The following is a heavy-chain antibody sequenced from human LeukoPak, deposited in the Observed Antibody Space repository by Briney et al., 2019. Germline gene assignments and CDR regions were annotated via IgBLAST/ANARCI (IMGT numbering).Heavy chain of an antibody. V-gene: IGHV7-4-1*02. CDR3: ARDIAVAAVYYYYMDV. D-gene: IGHD6-19*01. J-gene: IGHJ6*03. CDR1: GYTFTSYA. CDR2: INTNTGNP. Sequence: ASVKVSCKASGYTFTSYAMNWVRQAPGQGLEWMGWINTNTGNPTYAQGFTGRFVFSLDTSVSTAYLQISSLKAEDTAVYYCARDIAVAAVYYYYMDVWGKGTTVTVSS.